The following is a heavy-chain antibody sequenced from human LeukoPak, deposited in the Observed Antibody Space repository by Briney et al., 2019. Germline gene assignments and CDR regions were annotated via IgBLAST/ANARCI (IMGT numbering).Heavy chain of an antibody. J-gene: IGHJ4*02. CDR2: IYYSGST. Sequence: PSETLSLTCTVSSGSISSYYWSWIRQPPGKGLEWIGYIYYSGSTNYNPSLKSRVTISVDTSKNQFSLKLSSVTAADTAVYYCARGKPLLWFGELFDYWGQGTLVTVSS. V-gene: IGHV4-59*01. CDR3: ARGKPLLWFGELFDY. CDR1: SGSISSYY. D-gene: IGHD3-10*01.